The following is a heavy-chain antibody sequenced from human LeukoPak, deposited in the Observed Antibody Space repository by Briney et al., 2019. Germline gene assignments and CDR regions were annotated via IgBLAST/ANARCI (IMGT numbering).Heavy chain of an antibody. D-gene: IGHD3-10*01. CDR2: IYWDDDK. Sequence: SGPTLVNPTQTLTLTCTFSGFSLSTSGVGVGWIRQPPGKALEWLALIYWDDDKYYSTSLKTRLTISKDTSKNQVVLTMTNMDPVDTATYYCARTFRYYYGSGSYYQDYWGQGTLVTVSS. CDR1: GFSLSTSGVG. CDR3: ARTFRYYYGSGSYYQDY. V-gene: IGHV2-70*01. J-gene: IGHJ4*02.